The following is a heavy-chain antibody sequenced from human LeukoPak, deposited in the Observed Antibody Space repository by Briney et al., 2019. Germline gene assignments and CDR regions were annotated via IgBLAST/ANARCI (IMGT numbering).Heavy chain of an antibody. V-gene: IGHV4-4*07. CDR1: GGSISSYY. CDR2: IYTSGST. Sequence: SEALSLTCTVSGGSISSYYWSWIRQPAGKGLEWIGRIYTSGSTNYNPSLKSRVTISVDKSKNQFSLKLSSVTAADTAVYYCARDRGYGDYEYYFDYWGQGTLVTVSS. D-gene: IGHD4-17*01. CDR3: ARDRGYGDYEYYFDY. J-gene: IGHJ4*02.